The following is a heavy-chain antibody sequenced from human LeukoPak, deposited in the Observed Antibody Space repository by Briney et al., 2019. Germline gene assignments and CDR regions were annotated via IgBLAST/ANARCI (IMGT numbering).Heavy chain of an antibody. J-gene: IGHJ4*02. CDR3: ARSKGDY. CDR1: GGSISSYY. Sequence: SETLSLTCTVSGGSISSYYWSWIRQPPGKGLEWIGYIYYSGSTNYNPSLKSRVTISVDTSKNQFSLKLSSVTAADTAVYYCARSKGDYLGQGTLVTVSS. CDR2: IYYSGST. V-gene: IGHV4-59*01.